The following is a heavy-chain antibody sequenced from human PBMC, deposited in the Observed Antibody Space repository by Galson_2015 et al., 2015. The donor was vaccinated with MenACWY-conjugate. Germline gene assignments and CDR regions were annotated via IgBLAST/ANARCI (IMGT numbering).Heavy chain of an antibody. J-gene: IGHJ4*02. CDR3: ARDARAGETLTPGH. V-gene: IGHV3-48*04. CDR1: GFTFNSYS. Sequence: SLRLSCAASGFTFNSYSMNWVRQAPGKGLEWASYISSSSSTIYYADSVKGRFTISRDNAKNSLYLQMNSLRAEDTAVYYCARDARAGETLTPGHWGQGSLVTVSS. CDR2: ISSSSSTI. D-gene: IGHD1-26*01.